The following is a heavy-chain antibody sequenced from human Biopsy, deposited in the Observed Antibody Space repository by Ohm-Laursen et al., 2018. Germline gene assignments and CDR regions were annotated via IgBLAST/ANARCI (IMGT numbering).Heavy chain of an antibody. CDR1: GFRFTSNS. D-gene: IGHD3-9*01. CDR3: SRETSSSWHYYYIGMDV. CDR2: IWIDGNYE. Sequence: SLTLSCAASGFRFTSNSMHWDCQAPRKGPAGVAAIWIDGNYEKYRDSVRGRFTISRDNSRDTLYLQMNRLRAEDTAVYYCSRETSSSWHYYYIGMDVWGQGTMVTVSS. J-gene: IGHJ6*02. V-gene: IGHV3-33*01.